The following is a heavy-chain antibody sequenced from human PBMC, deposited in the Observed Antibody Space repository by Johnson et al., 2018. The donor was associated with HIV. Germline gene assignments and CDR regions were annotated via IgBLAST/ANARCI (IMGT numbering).Heavy chain of an antibody. CDR2: IYSGGST. Sequence: VQLVESGGGVVRPGGSLRLSCAASGFTVSSNYMSWVRQAPGKGLEWVSVIYSGGSTYYADSVKGRITVSRENVKNSLYLQMNSLRAGDTAVYYCARGVLAFDIWGQGTMVTVSS. V-gene: IGHV3-66*01. CDR3: ARGVLAFDI. CDR1: GFTVSSNY. D-gene: IGHD5/OR15-5a*01. J-gene: IGHJ3*02.